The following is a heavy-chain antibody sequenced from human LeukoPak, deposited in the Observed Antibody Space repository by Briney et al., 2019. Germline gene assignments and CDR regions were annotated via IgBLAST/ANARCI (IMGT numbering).Heavy chain of an antibody. CDR3: AREGASGYYFGY. J-gene: IGHJ4*02. CDR2: INHNSGGT. Sequence: ASVKVSCKASGYTFTGYYMHWVRQAPGQGLEWMGWINHNSGGTNYAQKFQGRVTMTRDTSISTAYMELSRLRSDDTAVYYCAREGASGYYFGYWGQGTLVTVSS. V-gene: IGHV1-2*02. D-gene: IGHD3-3*01. CDR1: GYTFTGYY.